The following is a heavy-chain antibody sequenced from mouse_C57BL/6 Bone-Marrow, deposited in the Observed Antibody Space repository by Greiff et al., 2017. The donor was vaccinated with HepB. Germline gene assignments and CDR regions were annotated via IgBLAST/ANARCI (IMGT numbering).Heavy chain of an antibody. Sequence: EVHLVESGPGLVKPSQSLSLTCSVTGYSITSGYYWNWIRQFPGNKLEWMGYISYDGSNNYNPSLKNRISITRDTSKNQFFLKLNSVTTEDTATYYCARDYGSSPFWGDWGQGTTLTVSS. D-gene: IGHD1-1*01. J-gene: IGHJ2*01. CDR3: ARDYGSSPFWGD. V-gene: IGHV3-6*01. CDR2: ISYDGSN. CDR1: GYSITSGYY.